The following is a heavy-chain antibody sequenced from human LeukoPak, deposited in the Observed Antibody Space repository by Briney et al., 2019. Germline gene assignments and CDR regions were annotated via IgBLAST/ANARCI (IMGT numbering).Heavy chain of an antibody. V-gene: IGHV3-23*01. CDR3: AKRLVRGVIVDY. D-gene: IGHD3-10*01. J-gene: IGHJ4*02. CDR1: GFTFSSYW. Sequence: GGSLRLSCAASGFTFSSYWMHWVRQAPGKGLEWVSAISGSGGSTYYADSVKGRFTISRDNSKNTLYLQMNSLRAEDTAVYYCAKRLVRGVIVDYWGQGTLVTVSS. CDR2: ISGSGGST.